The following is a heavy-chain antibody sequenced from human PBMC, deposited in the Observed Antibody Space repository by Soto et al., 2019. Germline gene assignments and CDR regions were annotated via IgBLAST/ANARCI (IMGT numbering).Heavy chain of an antibody. CDR3: AKVPIWCGSSRCYTEGFDY. CDR2: VSASASNT. CDR1: GFTFSDYA. J-gene: IGHJ4*02. V-gene: IGHV3-23*01. D-gene: IGHD2-2*01. Sequence: EVPLLQHGGGLVQPGGSLRLTCAASGFTFSDYAMSWVRQAPGKGLEWASTVSASASNTHYADSEKGRFTISSDNAKNTLVLQMDSLRAEDTSLYYGAKVPIWCGSSRCYTEGFDYWGQGTLVIVSS.